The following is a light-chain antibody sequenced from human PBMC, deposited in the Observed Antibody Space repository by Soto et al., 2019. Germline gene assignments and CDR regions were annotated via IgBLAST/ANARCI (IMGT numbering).Light chain of an antibody. CDR1: PSISGY. CDR2: ADT. V-gene: IGKV3-11*02. CDR3: QQRYNWPIT. Sequence: EIVLTQSPATLSLSPGERATLSCRASPSISGYLGWYQQKPGPAPSLLIYADTNRATVIPARCSGSGSGRYFIITISSLEPEDFSVYYCQQRYNWPITFGQGTRLEIK. J-gene: IGKJ5*01.